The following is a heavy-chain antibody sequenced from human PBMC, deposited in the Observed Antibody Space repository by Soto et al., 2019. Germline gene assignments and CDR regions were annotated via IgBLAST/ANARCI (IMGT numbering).Heavy chain of an antibody. CDR2: IYYTGST. Sequence: SETLSLTCTVSGGSVRSGTYSWSWIRQPPGKGLEWIGYIYYTGSTNYNPSLKSRVTISVDTSKNQFSLKLNSVTAADTAVYYCARDLWGYCGTDCYPLDVWGQGTTVTVSS. V-gene: IGHV4-61*01. CDR3: ARDLWGYCGTDCYPLDV. D-gene: IGHD2-21*02. CDR1: GGSVRSGTYS. J-gene: IGHJ6*02.